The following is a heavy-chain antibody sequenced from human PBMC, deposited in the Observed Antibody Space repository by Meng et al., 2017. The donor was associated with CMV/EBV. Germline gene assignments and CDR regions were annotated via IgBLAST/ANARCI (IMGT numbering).Heavy chain of an antibody. CDR1: GFTFDAYG. Sequence: GGSLRLSCAASGFTFDAYGMSWVRQAPGKGLEWVSGINWNGCSTGYADSVKGRFTISRDNAKNSLYLQMNSLRAEDTALYYCAKDYDILTGYYSGMDVWGQGTTVTVSS. CDR2: INWNGCST. V-gene: IGHV3-20*04. CDR3: AKDYDILTGYYSGMDV. D-gene: IGHD3-9*01. J-gene: IGHJ6*02.